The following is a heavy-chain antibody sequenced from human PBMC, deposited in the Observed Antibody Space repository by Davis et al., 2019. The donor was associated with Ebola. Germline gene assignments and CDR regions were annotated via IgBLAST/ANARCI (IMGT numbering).Heavy chain of an antibody. CDR3: AKTRRLYFYYGMDV. V-gene: IGHV3-48*01. Sequence: PGGSLRLSCAASGFSFSSYSMNWVRQAPGKGLEWVSYISSSSSPIYYADSVKGRFTIPRDNSKKTVDLQMNSLRADDTAIYHCAKTRRLYFYYGMDVWGQGTTVTVSS. CDR1: GFSFSSYS. CDR2: ISSSSSPI. D-gene: IGHD1/OR15-1a*01. J-gene: IGHJ6*02.